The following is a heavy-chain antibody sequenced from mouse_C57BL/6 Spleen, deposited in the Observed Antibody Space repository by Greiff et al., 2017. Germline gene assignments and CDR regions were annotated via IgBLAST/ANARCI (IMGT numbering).Heavy chain of an antibody. J-gene: IGHJ2*01. CDR3: AIYYYGTDY. CDR2: IDPSDSYT. Sequence: QVQLQQPGAELVMPGASVKLSCKASGYTFTSYWMHWVKQRPGQGLEWIGEIDPSDSYTNYNQKFKGKSTLTVDKSSSTAYMQLSSLTSEDSAVYYCAIYYYGTDYWGQGTTLTVSS. CDR1: GYTFTSYW. D-gene: IGHD1-1*01. V-gene: IGHV1-69*01.